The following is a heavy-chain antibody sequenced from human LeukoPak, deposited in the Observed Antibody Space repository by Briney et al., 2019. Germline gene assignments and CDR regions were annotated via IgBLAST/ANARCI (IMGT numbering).Heavy chain of an antibody. CDR3: ASQITMVRGAKYYYGMDV. V-gene: IGHV3-30-3*01. CDR1: GFTFSSYA. Sequence: PGGSLRLSCAASGFTFSSYAMHWVRQAPGKELEWVAVISYDGSNKYYADSVKGRFTISRDNSKNTLYLQMNSLRAEDTAVYYCASQITMVRGAKYYYGMDVWGQGTTVTVSS. CDR2: ISYDGSNK. D-gene: IGHD3-10*01. J-gene: IGHJ6*02.